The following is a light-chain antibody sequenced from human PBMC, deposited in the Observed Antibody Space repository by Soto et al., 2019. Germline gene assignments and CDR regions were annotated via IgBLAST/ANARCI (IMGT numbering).Light chain of an antibody. Sequence: MTQSPATLSVSPGDTATISCVTSQSVSTYLAWYQQKPGQPPRLLIYDASTRATGIPARFRGSGSGTEFTLTISYLRPEDFAVYFCQQYHDWVTFGGGTKVDIK. V-gene: IGKV3D-15*01. CDR2: DAS. J-gene: IGKJ4*01. CDR3: QQYHDWVT. CDR1: QSVSTY.